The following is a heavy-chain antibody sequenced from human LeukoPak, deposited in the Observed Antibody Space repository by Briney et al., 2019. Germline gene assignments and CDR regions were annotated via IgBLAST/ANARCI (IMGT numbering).Heavy chain of an antibody. CDR1: GYTFTGYY. Sequence: ASAKVSCKASGYTFTGYYIYWVRQAPGQGLEWMGWINPKSGGTNYAQKFQGRVTMTRDTSISTAYMELSRLRSDDTAVYYCARDRAEYYGSGSFFNLEYFYYYMDVWGKGTTVTVSS. CDR3: ARDRAEYYGSGSFFNLEYFYYYMDV. J-gene: IGHJ6*03. D-gene: IGHD3-10*01. V-gene: IGHV1-2*02. CDR2: INPKSGGT.